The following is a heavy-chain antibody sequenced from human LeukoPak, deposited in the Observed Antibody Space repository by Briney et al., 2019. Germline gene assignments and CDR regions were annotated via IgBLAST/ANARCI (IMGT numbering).Heavy chain of an antibody. CDR2: SYHSGST. CDR3: ARGGRGLSVARRIKPGNWFDP. V-gene: IGHV4-38-2*01. D-gene: IGHD3-3*01. Sequence: SETLSLTCAVSGYSISSEYYWGWNRQPPGKGLVWIGSSYHSGSTYYNPSLKSRATTPVDTTKNQFSQKQTTWTAADAAVNYCARGGRGLSVARRIKPGNWFDPWGQGTLVTVSS. J-gene: IGHJ5*02. CDR1: GYSISSEYY.